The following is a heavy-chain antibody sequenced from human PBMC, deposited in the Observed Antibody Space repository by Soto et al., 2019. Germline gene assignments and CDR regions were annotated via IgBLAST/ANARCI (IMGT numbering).Heavy chain of an antibody. CDR3: AIGTASGMEV. Sequence: QVQLEQSGAEVKKPGSSLKVSCKATGGTFNKYAISWVRQAPGQGLEWMAGIIPVYGTPNYAQRFQDRVTIIADESTPTAAMEVNSLPSDDTAIYYCAIGTASGMEVWGPGTTVIVSS. V-gene: IGHV1-69*01. CDR2: IIPVYGTP. D-gene: IGHD1-1*01. J-gene: IGHJ6*02. CDR1: GGTFNKYA.